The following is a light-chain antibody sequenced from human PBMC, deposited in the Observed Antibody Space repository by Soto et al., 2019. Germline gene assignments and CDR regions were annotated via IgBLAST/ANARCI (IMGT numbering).Light chain of an antibody. CDR3: QQRSNWPRT. V-gene: IGKV3-11*01. J-gene: IGKJ1*01. CDR2: DAS. Sequence: EIVLTQSPATLSLSPGERATLSCRASQSFSSYLAWYQQKPGQAPRLLIYDASNRATGIPARFSGSGSGTDFTFTISSLEPEDFAVYYCQQRSNWPRTFGQGTKV. CDR1: QSFSSY.